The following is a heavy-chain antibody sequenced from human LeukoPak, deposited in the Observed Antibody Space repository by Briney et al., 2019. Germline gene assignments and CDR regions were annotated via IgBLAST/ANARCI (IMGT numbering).Heavy chain of an antibody. D-gene: IGHD6-13*01. J-gene: IGHJ5*02. CDR2: IYYSGST. V-gene: IGHV4-31*03. Sequence: PSETLSLTCTVSGGSISSGGYYWSWIRQHPGKGLEWIGYIYYSGSTYYNPSLKSRVTISVDTSKNQFSLKLSSVTAADTAVYYCARDPGYSSSWHGYNWFDPWGQGTLVTVSS. CDR1: GGSISSGGYY. CDR3: ARDPGYSSSWHGYNWFDP.